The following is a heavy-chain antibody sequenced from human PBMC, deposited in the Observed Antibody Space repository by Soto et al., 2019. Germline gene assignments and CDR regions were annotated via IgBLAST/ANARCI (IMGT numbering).Heavy chain of an antibody. CDR2: ISSSSSYI. J-gene: IGHJ5*02. CDR3: ARLFEAPDWFDP. CDR1: GFTFSSCS. V-gene: IGHV3-21*01. Sequence: EVQLVESGGGLVKPGGSLRLSCAASGFTFSSCSMNWVRQAPGKGLEWVSSISSSSSYIYYADSVKGRFTISRDNAKNSLYLQMNSLRAEDTAVYYCARLFEAPDWFDPWGQGTLVTVSS.